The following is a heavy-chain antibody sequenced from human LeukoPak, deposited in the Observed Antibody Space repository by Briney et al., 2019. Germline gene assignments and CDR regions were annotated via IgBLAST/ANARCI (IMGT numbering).Heavy chain of an antibody. CDR2: IIPIFGTA. CDR3: ARGRGENNWFDP. D-gene: IGHD3-10*01. Sequence: SVKVSCKGSGYTLINHAFSWVRQAPGQGLEWMGGIIPIFGTANYAQKFQGRVTITADESTSTAYMELSSLRSEDTAVYYCARGRGENNWFDPWGQGTLVTVSS. V-gene: IGHV1-69*13. CDR1: GYTLINHA. J-gene: IGHJ5*02.